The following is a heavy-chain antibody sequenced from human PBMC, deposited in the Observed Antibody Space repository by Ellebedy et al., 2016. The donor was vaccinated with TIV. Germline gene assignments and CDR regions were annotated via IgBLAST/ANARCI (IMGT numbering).Heavy chain of an antibody. Sequence: PGGSLRLSCAASGFTFTTYWMTWVRQAPGKGLEWVANIKQDGSEKYYVDSVKGRFTISRDNANSLLYLQMNSLGAEDTAVYYCARVRSVYHYMDVWGKGTMVTVSS. CDR3: ARVRSVYHYMDV. V-gene: IGHV3-7*03. J-gene: IGHJ6*03. D-gene: IGHD2-8*01. CDR2: IKQDGSEK. CDR1: GFTFTTYW.